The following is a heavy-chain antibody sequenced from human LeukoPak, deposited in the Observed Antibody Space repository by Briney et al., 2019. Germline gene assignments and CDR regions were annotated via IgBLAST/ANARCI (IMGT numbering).Heavy chain of an antibody. CDR1: GFTFSSYS. CDR3: ARDFVDCSGGSCYSVFDY. V-gene: IGHV3-21*01. Sequence: GGSLRLSCAASGFTFSSYSMNWVRQAPGKGLEWVSSISSSSSYIYYADSVKGRFTISRDNAKNSLYLQMNSLRAEDTAVYYCARDFVDCSGGSCYSVFDYWGQGTLVTVSS. D-gene: IGHD2-15*01. J-gene: IGHJ4*02. CDR2: ISSSSSYI.